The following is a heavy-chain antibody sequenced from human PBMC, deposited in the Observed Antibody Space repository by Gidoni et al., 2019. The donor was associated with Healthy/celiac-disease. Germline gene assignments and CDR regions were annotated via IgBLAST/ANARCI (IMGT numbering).Heavy chain of an antibody. CDR2: IYSSGST. CDR1: GGSISSYY. CDR3: ARGAGGVDY. V-gene: IGHV4-59*01. Sequence: QVQLQESGPGLVKPSETLSLTCTVSGGSISSYYWSWIRQPPGKGLEWIGYIYSSGSTNYNPSLKSRVTISVDTSKNQFSLKLSSVTAADTAVYYCARGAGGVDYWGQGTLVTVSS. J-gene: IGHJ4*02.